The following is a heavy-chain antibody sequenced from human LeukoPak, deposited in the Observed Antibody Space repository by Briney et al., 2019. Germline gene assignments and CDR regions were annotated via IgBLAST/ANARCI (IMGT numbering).Heavy chain of an antibody. CDR3: ARHGRMATINPSN. D-gene: IGHD5-24*01. Sequence: PSETLSLTCTVSGGSISSYYWSWIRQPAGKGLEWIGRIYTSGSTNYNASLKSRVSMSVDTSKNQFSLNLNSVTAADTAVYYCARHGRMATINPSNWGQGTLVTVSS. CDR1: GGSISSYY. V-gene: IGHV4-4*07. J-gene: IGHJ4*02. CDR2: IYTSGST.